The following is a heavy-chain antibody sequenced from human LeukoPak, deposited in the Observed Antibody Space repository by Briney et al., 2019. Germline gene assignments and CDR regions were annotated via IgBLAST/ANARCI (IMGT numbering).Heavy chain of an antibody. J-gene: IGHJ4*02. Sequence: SGRSLRLSRAASGFTFSGYAMHWVRQAPGKGLEWVALISYDGGSNKYYADSVKGRFTISRDNSKNTLCLQMNSLRAEDTAVYYCAREERGHLVGYWGQGTLVTVSS. CDR1: GFTFSGYA. D-gene: IGHD6-6*01. V-gene: IGHV3-30-3*01. CDR3: AREERGHLVGY. CDR2: ISYDGGSNK.